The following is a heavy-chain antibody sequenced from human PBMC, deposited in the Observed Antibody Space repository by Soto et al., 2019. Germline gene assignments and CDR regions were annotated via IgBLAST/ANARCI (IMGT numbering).Heavy chain of an antibody. CDR2: IYYSGST. V-gene: IGHV4-39*01. J-gene: IGHJ4*02. Sequence: SETLSLTCTVPGGSISSSSYYWGWIRQPPGKGLEWIGSIYYSGSTYYNPSLKSRVTISVDTSKNQFSLKLSSVTAADTAVYYCARMTFDDYFDYWGQGTLVTVSS. D-gene: IGHD2-21*02. CDR1: GGSISSSSYY. CDR3: ARMTFDDYFDY.